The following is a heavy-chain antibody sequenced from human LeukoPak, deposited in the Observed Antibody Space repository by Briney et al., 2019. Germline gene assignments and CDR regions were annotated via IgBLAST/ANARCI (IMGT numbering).Heavy chain of an antibody. J-gene: IGHJ4*02. CDR1: GGSISGSSYY. CDR2: IYYSGST. D-gene: IGHD5-24*01. CDR3: ARDGYNPIDY. Sequence: SETLSLTCTVSGGSISGSSYYWGWIRQSPGKGLEWIGNIYYSGSTYYSPSLKSRVTISVDTSKNQFSLKLSSVTAADTGVYYCARDGYNPIDYWGQGTLVTVSS. V-gene: IGHV4-39*02.